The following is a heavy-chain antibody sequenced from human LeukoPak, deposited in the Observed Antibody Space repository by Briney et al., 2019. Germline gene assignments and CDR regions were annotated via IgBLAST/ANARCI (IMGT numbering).Heavy chain of an antibody. CDR2: INTDSGGS. CDR3: ARFSVGGRYDFDY. V-gene: IGHV1-2*02. Sequence: GASVKVSCKASGYTFTGYYIHWVRQAPGQGLEWMGWINTDSGGSNSAQNFKGRVTMTRDTSINTAYMELSRLRSDDTAVYYCARFSVGGRYDFDYWGQGTLVTVSS. CDR1: GYTFTGYY. J-gene: IGHJ4*02. D-gene: IGHD3-9*01.